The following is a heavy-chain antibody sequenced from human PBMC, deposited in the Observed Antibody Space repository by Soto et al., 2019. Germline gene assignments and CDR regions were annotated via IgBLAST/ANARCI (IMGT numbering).Heavy chain of an antibody. CDR2: ISYDGSNK. CDR1: GFTFSSYS. D-gene: IGHD2-15*01. CDR3: ARGEGGYCSGGSCYSEQYYYYYGMDV. J-gene: IGHJ6*02. Sequence: GGSLRLSCAASGFTFSSYSMNWVRQAPGKGLEWVAVISYDGSNKYCADSVKGRFTISRDNSKNTLYLQMNSLRAEDTAVYYCARGEGGYCSGGSCYSEQYYYYYGMDVWGQGTTVTVSS. V-gene: IGHV3-30*03.